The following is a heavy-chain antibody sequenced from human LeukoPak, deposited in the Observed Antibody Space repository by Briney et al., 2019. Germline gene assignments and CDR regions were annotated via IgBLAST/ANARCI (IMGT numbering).Heavy chain of an antibody. CDR1: GGTFSSYT. Sequence: ASVKVSCKASGGTFSSYTISWVRQAPGQGLEWMGRIIPILGIANYAQKFQGRVTITADKSTSTAYMELSSLRSEDTAGYYCARVGLIYYFDYWGQGTLVTVSS. V-gene: IGHV1-69*02. D-gene: IGHD2-15*01. J-gene: IGHJ4*02. CDR3: ARVGLIYYFDY. CDR2: IIPILGIA.